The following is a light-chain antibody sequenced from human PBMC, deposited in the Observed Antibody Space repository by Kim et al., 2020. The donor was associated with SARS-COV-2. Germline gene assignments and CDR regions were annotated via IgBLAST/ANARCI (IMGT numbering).Light chain of an antibody. V-gene: IGKV3-15*01. CDR2: GAS. J-gene: IGKJ5*01. Sequence: APGDRAPLSCRASRSVSSNLAWYQQKPGQAPRLLIYGASTRATGIPARFSGSGSGTEFTLTISSLQSEDFAVYYCQQYNNWPPITFGQGTRLEIK. CDR3: QQYNNWPPIT. CDR1: RSVSSN.